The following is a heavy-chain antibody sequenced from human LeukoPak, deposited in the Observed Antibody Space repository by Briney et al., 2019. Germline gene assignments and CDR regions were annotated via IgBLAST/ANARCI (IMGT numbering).Heavy chain of an antibody. CDR2: IYPGDSDT. J-gene: IGHJ4*02. CDR1: GYSFTSYW. CDR3: ARVEMATSGHFDY. Sequence: GESLKISCKGSGYSFTSYWIGWVRQMPGKGLEWMGIIYPGDSDTRYSPSFQGQVTISADKSISTAYLQWSSPKASDTAMYYCARVEMATSGHFDYWGQGTLVTVSS. D-gene: IGHD5-12*01. V-gene: IGHV5-51*01.